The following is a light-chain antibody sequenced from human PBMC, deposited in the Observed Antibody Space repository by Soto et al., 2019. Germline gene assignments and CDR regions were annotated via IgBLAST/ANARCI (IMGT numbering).Light chain of an antibody. Sequence: EIVMTPSPATLSVSPGERAPLSCRASQSVSSNLAWYQQKPGQAPRLLIYGASTRATGIPARFSGSGSGTEFTLTISSLQSEDFAVYYCQQYNNWRTFGQGTKVDIK. CDR2: GAS. CDR3: QQYNNWRT. V-gene: IGKV3-15*01. CDR1: QSVSSN. J-gene: IGKJ1*01.